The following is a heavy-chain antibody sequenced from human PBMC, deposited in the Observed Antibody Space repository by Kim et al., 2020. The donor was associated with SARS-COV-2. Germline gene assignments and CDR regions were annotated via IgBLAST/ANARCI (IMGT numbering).Heavy chain of an antibody. Sequence: DYAGSVKSRITITADTSKNQFSLQLNSVSPEDPAVYYCARDTPGQKAYDIWGQGTMVTVSS. V-gene: IGHV6-1*01. J-gene: IGHJ3*02. CDR3: ARDTPGQKAYDI.